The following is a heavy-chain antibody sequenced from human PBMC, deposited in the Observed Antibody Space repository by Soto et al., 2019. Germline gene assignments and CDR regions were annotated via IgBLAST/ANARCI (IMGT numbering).Heavy chain of an antibody. V-gene: IGHV4-34*01. Sequence: SETLSLTCAVYGGSFSGYYWSWIRQPPGKGLEWIGEINHSGSTNYNPSLKSRVTISVDTSKNQFSLKLSSVTAADTAVYYCARGLRRIAVAGRPLGTFDIWGQGTMVTVSS. CDR1: GGSFSGYY. J-gene: IGHJ3*02. CDR3: ARGLRRIAVAGRPLGTFDI. CDR2: INHSGST. D-gene: IGHD6-19*01.